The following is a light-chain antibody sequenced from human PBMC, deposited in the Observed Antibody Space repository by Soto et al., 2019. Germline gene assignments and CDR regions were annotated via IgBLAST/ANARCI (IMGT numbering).Light chain of an antibody. J-gene: IGLJ1*01. CDR3: ASYAGGNNFV. CDR2: EVT. V-gene: IGLV2-8*01. Sequence: QSALTQPPSASASPGQSVTISCTGTSSDVGGYDYVSWYQHHPGKAPKLMIYEVTKRPSGVPDRFSGSKSGNTASLTVSGLLAEDEADYYCASYAGGNNFVFGSGTKLTVL. CDR1: SSDVGGYDY.